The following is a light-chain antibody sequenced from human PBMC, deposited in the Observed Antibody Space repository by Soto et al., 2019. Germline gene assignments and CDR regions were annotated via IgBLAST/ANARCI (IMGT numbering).Light chain of an antibody. CDR1: SGHSSYA. CDR2: LNSDGSH. V-gene: IGLV4-69*01. CDR3: QAWGTGTVV. Sequence: QTVVTQSPSASASLGASVKLTCTLNSGHSSYAIAWHQQQPEKGPRYLMKLNSDGSHSKGDGIPDRFSGSSSGAERYLAISSLQSEDEADYYCQAWGTGTVVFGGGTKLTVL. J-gene: IGLJ2*01.